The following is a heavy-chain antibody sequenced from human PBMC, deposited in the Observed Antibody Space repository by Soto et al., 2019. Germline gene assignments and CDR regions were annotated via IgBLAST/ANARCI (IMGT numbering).Heavy chain of an antibody. CDR1: GFTFTSST. V-gene: IGHV1-58*01. CDR3: AAVGYCSGDACRGDYHYYGMDV. Sequence: GASVKVSCKASGFTFTSSTVQWVRQARGQRLEWIGWIVVGSGNTNYAQKLQERVTITRDMSTSTAYMELTSLRSEDTAVYYCAAVGYCSGDACRGDYHYYGMDVWGQGTTVTVSS. D-gene: IGHD2-15*01. J-gene: IGHJ6*01. CDR2: IVVGSGNT.